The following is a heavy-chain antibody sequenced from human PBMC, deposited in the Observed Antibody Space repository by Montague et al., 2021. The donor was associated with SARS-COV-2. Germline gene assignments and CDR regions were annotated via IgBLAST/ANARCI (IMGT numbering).Heavy chain of an antibody. CDR3: ARVVLRWLQLVPCFDD. CDR2: IYYSESR. CDR1: GGSISSNY. J-gene: IGHJ5*02. D-gene: IGHD5-24*01. V-gene: IGHV4-59*01. Sequence: SETLSLTCTVSGGSISSNYWSWIWQRPGTGMELIGNIYYSESRNXXHTPKSRGTISVDTSKNQFSLKLSSVTAADTAVYYCARVVLRWLQLVPCFDDWGQGTMVTVSS.